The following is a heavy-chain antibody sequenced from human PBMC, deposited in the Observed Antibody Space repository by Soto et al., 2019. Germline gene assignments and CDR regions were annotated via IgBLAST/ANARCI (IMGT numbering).Heavy chain of an antibody. CDR1: GGSISSYN. CDR3: ARGVVLDPEWFGELLIHYYYYMDV. D-gene: IGHD3-10*01. CDR2: IYYSGGT. J-gene: IGHJ6*03. V-gene: IGHV4-59*01. Sequence: SETLSLTCTVSGGSISSYNWSWIRQPPGKGLEWIGYIYYSGGTNYNPSLKSRVTISVDTSKNQFSLKLSSVTAADTAVYYCARGVVLDPEWFGELLIHYYYYMDVWGKGTTVTVSS.